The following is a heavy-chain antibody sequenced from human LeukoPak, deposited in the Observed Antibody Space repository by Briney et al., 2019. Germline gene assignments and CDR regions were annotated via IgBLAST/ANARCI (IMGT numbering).Heavy chain of an antibody. CDR3: ARDYSYGLNY. CDR1: GFTFSSYW. D-gene: IGHD5-18*01. V-gene: IGHV3-74*01. CDR2: IMRDGSGT. J-gene: IGHJ4*02. Sequence: PGGSLRLSCAASGFTFSSYWMHWVRQAPGKGLVWVSHIMRDGSGTSYGDSVKGRFTISRDNAKNTLYLQMNSLRAEDTAVYYCARDYSYGLNYRGQETLVTVSS.